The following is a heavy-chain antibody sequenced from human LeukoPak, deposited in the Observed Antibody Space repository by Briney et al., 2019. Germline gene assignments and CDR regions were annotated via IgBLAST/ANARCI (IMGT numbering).Heavy chain of an antibody. Sequence: SETLSLTCAVYGGSFNGYYWSWIRQPPGKGLEWIGYIYYSGSTNYNPSLKSRVTISVDTSKNQFSLKLSSVTAADTAVYYCARVNDYDILTGYLYYYMDVWGKGTTVTISS. CDR1: GGSFNGYY. J-gene: IGHJ6*03. D-gene: IGHD3-9*01. CDR3: ARVNDYDILTGYLYYYMDV. V-gene: IGHV4-59*01. CDR2: IYYSGST.